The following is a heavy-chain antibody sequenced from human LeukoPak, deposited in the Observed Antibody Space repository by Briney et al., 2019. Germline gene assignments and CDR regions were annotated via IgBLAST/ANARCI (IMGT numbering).Heavy chain of an antibody. CDR1: GFTFSSYG. CDR2: ITYTGST. D-gene: IGHD2-21*02. V-gene: IGHV4-39*07. Sequence: PGGSLRLSCAGSGFTFSSYGMSWVRQAPGKGLEWIRSITYTGSTYYNPSLKSRVTISVDTSKNQFSLKLSSVTAADTAVYYCARAMGSGGDCYDDAFDIWGQGTMVTVSS. J-gene: IGHJ3*02. CDR3: ARAMGSGGDCYDDAFDI.